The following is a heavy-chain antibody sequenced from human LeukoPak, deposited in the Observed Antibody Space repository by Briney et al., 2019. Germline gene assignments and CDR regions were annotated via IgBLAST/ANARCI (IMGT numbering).Heavy chain of an antibody. V-gene: IGHV1-8*01. D-gene: IGHD3-10*01. CDR1: GYTFTSYD. CDR2: MNPNSGNT. J-gene: IGHJ3*02. CDR3: ARARTDLWFGDLQYAFHI. Sequence: GASVKVSCKASGYTFTSYDINWVRQATGQGLEWMGWMNPNSGNTGYAQKFQGRVTMTRNTSISTAYMELSSLRSEDTAVYYCARARTDLWFGDLQYAFHIWGQGTMVTVSP.